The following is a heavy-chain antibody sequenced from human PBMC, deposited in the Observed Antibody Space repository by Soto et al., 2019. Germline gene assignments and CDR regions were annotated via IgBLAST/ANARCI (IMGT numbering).Heavy chain of an antibody. CDR3: ARVRSNLFDY. Sequence: SETLSLTCTVSGDSVSTFYWNWIRQPPGKGLEWIGYIHYSGSTNYNPSLKSQVIISVDTSKNQFSLKLSSVTAADTAVYFCARVRSNLFDYWGQGTLVTVSS. V-gene: IGHV4-59*02. D-gene: IGHD3-3*01. CDR1: GDSVSTFY. CDR2: IHYSGST. J-gene: IGHJ4*02.